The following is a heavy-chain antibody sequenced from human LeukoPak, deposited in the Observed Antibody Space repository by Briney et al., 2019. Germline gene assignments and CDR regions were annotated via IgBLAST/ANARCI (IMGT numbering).Heavy chain of an antibody. D-gene: IGHD6-13*01. Sequence: PGGSLRLSCAASGFTFSSYSMNWVRQAPGKGLEWVSYISSSSSTIYYADSVKGRFTISRDNAKNSLYLQMNSLRAEDTAVYYCERRPSRSWYPFDYWGQGTLVTVSS. CDR2: ISSSSSTI. CDR1: GFTFSSYS. V-gene: IGHV3-48*01. J-gene: IGHJ4*02. CDR3: ERRPSRSWYPFDY.